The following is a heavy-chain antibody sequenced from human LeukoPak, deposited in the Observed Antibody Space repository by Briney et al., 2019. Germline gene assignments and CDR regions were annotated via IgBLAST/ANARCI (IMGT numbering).Heavy chain of an antibody. J-gene: IGHJ4*02. CDR3: ASAYCGGDCYSAFDY. CDR2: IKQDGSEK. Sequence: PRGSLRLSCAASGFTFSSYWMSWVRQAPGKGLEWVANIKQDGSEKYYVDSVKGRFTISRDNAKNSLYLQMNSLRAEDTAVYYCASAYCGGDCYSAFDYWGQGTLVTVSS. CDR1: GFTFSSYW. V-gene: IGHV3-7*01. D-gene: IGHD2-21*01.